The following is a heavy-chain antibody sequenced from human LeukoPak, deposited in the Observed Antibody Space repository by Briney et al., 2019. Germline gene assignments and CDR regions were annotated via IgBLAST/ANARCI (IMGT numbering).Heavy chain of an antibody. CDR1: GYTFTSYA. Sequence: LGAPVTVSCKASGYTFTSYAMHWVRQAPGQRLEWMGWINAGNGNTKYSQKFQGRVTITRDTSASTAYMELSSLRSEDTAVYYCARDGMPSGGSSSWLDVWGQGTTVTVSS. D-gene: IGHD6-13*01. J-gene: IGHJ6*02. CDR2: INAGNGNT. V-gene: IGHV1-3*01. CDR3: ARDGMPSGGSSSWLDV.